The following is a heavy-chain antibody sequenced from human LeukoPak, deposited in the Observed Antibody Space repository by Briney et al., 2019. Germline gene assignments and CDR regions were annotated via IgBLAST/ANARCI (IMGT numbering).Heavy chain of an antibody. J-gene: IGHJ3*02. Sequence: SETLSLTCTVSGGSISTYYWSWIRQPPGKGLEWIGYIYYSGSTNYNPSLKSRVTISVDTSKNQFSLKLSFVTAADTAVYYCARPYYSSSRPDAFDIWGQGTMVTVSS. CDR3: ARPYYSSSRPDAFDI. CDR2: IYYSGST. D-gene: IGHD6-13*01. CDR1: GGSISTYY. V-gene: IGHV4-59*01.